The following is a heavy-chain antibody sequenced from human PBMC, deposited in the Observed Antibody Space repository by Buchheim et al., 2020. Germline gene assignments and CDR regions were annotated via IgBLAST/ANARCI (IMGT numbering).Heavy chain of an antibody. CDR3: ATTNLDYGDYLGLNYFDY. CDR1: GGSISSSSYY. CDR2: IYYSGST. V-gene: IGHV4-39*01. D-gene: IGHD4-17*01. J-gene: IGHJ4*02. Sequence: QVQLQESGPGLVKPSQTLSLTCTVSGGSISSSSYYWGWIRQPPGKGLEWIGSIYYSGSTYYNPSLKSRVTISVDTSKNQFSLKLSSVTAADTAVYYCATTNLDYGDYLGLNYFDYWGQGTL.